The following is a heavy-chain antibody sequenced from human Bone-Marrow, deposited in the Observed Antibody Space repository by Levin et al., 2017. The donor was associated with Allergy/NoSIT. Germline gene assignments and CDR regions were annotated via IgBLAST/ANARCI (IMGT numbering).Heavy chain of an antibody. CDR3: ASLPLIQLRPIDGMDV. V-gene: IGHV1-69*13. D-gene: IGHD5-18*01. Sequence: ASVKVSCKASGGTFSSYAISWVRQAPGQGLEWMGGIIPIFGTANYAQKFQGRVTITADESTSTAYMELSSLRSEDTAVYYCASLPLIQLRPIDGMDVWGQGTTVTVSS. J-gene: IGHJ6*02. CDR1: GGTFSSYA. CDR2: IIPIFGTA.